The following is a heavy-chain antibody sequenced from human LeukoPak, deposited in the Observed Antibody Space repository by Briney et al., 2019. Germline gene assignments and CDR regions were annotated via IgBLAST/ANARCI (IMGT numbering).Heavy chain of an antibody. CDR2: FFLKGST. CDR3: ARVARCTSCFDIDY. V-gene: IGHV4-38-2*02. D-gene: IGHD2-2*01. CDR1: GYSITSAYY. Sequence: SETLSLTCTVSGYSITSAYYWGWIRPPPGKGLEWIGSFFLKGSTYYNPSLRSRVTISVDTSKNQFSLTLSSVTAADTAVYYCARVARCTSCFDIDYWGQGTLVTVSS. J-gene: IGHJ4*02.